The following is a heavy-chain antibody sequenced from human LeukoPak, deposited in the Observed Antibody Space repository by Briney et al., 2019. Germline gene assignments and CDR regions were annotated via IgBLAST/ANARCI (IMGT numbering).Heavy chain of an antibody. CDR3: ARDDRAPSVAPYSYYYYMDV. V-gene: IGHV3-48*01. J-gene: IGHJ6*03. CDR2: ISSSSSTI. Sequence: GXXRLSCAASGFTFSSYSMNWVRQAPGKGLEWVSYISSSSSTIYYGDSVKGRFTISRDNAKNSLYLQMNSLRAEDTAVYYCARDDRAPSVAPYSYYYYMDVWGKGTTVTVSS. D-gene: IGHD4-23*01. CDR1: GFTFSSYS.